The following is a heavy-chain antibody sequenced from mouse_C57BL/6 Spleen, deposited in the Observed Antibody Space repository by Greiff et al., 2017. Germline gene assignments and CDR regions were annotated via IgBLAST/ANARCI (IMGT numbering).Heavy chain of an antibody. CDR3: ARDYYGTLDY. V-gene: IGHV1-64*01. Sequence: VQLQQSGAELVKPGASVKLSCKASGYTFTSYWMHWVKQRPGQGLEWIGMIHPNSGSTNYNEKFKSKATLTVDKSSSTAYMQLSSLTSEDSAVYYCARDYYGTLDYWGQGTTLTVSS. CDR2: IHPNSGST. CDR1: GYTFTSYW. J-gene: IGHJ2*01. D-gene: IGHD1-1*01.